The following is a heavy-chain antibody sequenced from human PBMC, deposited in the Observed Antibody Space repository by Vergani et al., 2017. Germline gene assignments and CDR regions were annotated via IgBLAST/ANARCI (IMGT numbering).Heavy chain of an antibody. J-gene: IGHJ4*02. CDR2: VSFRGDT. V-gene: IGHV4-59*02. CDR1: GASVNSYY. Sequence: QVKLQESGPGLVKPSETLSLTCTVSGASVNSYYWSWIRQPPGKGLEWMGYVSFRGDTLYDPSVKGRMTISLNTSSNQFSLKLSSVTAADTAVYYCARGQATPYFDYWGQGTLVTVSS. D-gene: IGHD5-24*01. CDR3: ARGQATPYFDY.